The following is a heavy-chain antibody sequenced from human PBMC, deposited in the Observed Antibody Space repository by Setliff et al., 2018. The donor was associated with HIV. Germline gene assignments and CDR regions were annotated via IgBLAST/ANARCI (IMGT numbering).Heavy chain of an antibody. CDR3: ARDSPYYYDSSGYLFDY. D-gene: IGHD3-22*01. J-gene: IGHJ4*02. Sequence: ASVKVSCKASGYTFTSYGISWVRQAPGQGLEWMGWISAYNGNTNYAQKLQGRVTMTTDTSTSTAYMELRSLRSDDTAAYYCARDSPYYYDSSGYLFDYWGQGTLVTVSS. CDR2: ISAYNGNT. CDR1: GYTFTSYG. V-gene: IGHV1-18*01.